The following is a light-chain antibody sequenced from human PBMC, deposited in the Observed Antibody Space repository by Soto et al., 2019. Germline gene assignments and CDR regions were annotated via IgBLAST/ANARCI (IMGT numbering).Light chain of an antibody. CDR3: SSYTSRRTLV. V-gene: IGLV2-14*01. CDR2: EVS. J-gene: IGLJ1*01. Sequence: QSALTQPASVSGSPGQSITISCTGTISDVGGYNYVSWYQQHPGKAPKLMIYEVSNRPSGVSNRFSGSKSGNTASLTISGLQAEDEADYYCSSYTSRRTLVFGTGTKVPS. CDR1: ISDVGGYNY.